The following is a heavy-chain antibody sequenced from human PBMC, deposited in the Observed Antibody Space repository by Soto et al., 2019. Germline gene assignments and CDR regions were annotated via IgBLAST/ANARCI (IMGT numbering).Heavy chain of an antibody. CDR2: ISGSGGST. CDR3: ARERFLEWLLFTYDY. D-gene: IGHD3-3*01. CDR1: GFTFSSYA. Sequence: GGSLRLSCAASGFTFSSYAMSWVRQAPGKGLEWVSAISGSGGSTYYADSVKGRFTISRDNSKNTLYLQMNSLRAEDTAVYYCARERFLEWLLFTYDYWGQGTLVTVSS. J-gene: IGHJ4*02. V-gene: IGHV3-23*01.